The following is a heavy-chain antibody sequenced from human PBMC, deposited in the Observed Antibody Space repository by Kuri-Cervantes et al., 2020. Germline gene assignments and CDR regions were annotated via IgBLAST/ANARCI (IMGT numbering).Heavy chain of an antibody. V-gene: IGHV3-66*01. Sequence: GGSLRLSCAASGFTVSSNYMSWVRQAPGKGLEWVSVVYSGGSTYYADSVKGRFTISRDNSKNTLYLQMNSLRAEDTAVYYCATRGAYCGGDCYPGDAFDIWGQGTMVTVSS. D-gene: IGHD2-21*02. CDR3: ATRGAYCGGDCYPGDAFDI. CDR1: GFTVSSNY. J-gene: IGHJ3*02. CDR2: VYSGGST.